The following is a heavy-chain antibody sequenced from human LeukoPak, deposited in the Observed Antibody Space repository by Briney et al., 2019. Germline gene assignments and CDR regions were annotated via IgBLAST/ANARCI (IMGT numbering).Heavy chain of an antibody. J-gene: IGHJ4*02. CDR3: ARAQQSGGQLWSRHPFDY. D-gene: IGHD5-18*01. V-gene: IGHV3-48*04. Sequence: GGSLRLSCAASGFTFSSYSMNWVRQAPGKGLEWVSYISSSGSTIYYADSVKGRFTISRDNAKNSLYLQMNSLRAEDTAVYYCARAQQSGGQLWSRHPFDYWGQGTLVTVSS. CDR1: GFTFSSYS. CDR2: ISSSGSTI.